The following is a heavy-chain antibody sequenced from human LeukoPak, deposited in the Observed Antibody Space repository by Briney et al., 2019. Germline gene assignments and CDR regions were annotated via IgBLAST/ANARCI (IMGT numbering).Heavy chain of an antibody. D-gene: IGHD5-12*01. CDR3: ARDLGHTGYDLYDY. J-gene: IGHJ4*02. Sequence: VGALRLSCAFSGINHRVYLISGGPQAPARGRECGDNKKQDGSEKYYVESVKGRFTISRDNAKNSIYMEMNSLRVQDTGVYYCARDLGHTGYDLYDYWGQGTLVTVSS. CDR2: KKQDGSEK. CDR1: GINHRVYL. V-gene: IGHV3-7*01.